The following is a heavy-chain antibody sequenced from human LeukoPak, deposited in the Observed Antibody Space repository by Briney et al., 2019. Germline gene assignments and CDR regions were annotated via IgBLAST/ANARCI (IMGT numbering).Heavy chain of an antibody. Sequence: SETLSLTCTVSGGSISSGSYYWSWIRQPAGKGLEWIGRIYPSGSTNYNPSLKSRVTISVDTSKNQFSLKLSSVTAADTAVYFCARETKGYYDHWGQGTLVTVSS. CDR2: IYPSGST. CDR1: GGSISSGSYY. D-gene: IGHD3-22*01. V-gene: IGHV4-61*02. J-gene: IGHJ4*02. CDR3: ARETKGYYDH.